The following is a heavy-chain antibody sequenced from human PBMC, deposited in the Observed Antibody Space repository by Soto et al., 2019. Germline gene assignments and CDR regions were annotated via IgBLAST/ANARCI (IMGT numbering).Heavy chain of an antibody. CDR2: ISTYNGNT. CDR3: ASVIGGSSIPHHFDY. D-gene: IGHD6-13*01. J-gene: IGHJ4*01. CDR1: GYTFTSFG. V-gene: IGHV1-18*01. Sequence: ASAKVSCKASGYTFTSFGISWVRQAPGQGLEWMGWISTYNGNTNYAQKLQGRVTMTTDTSTSTAYMELRSLRSDDTAAYYCASVIGGSSIPHHFDYWCHGALVSDSS.